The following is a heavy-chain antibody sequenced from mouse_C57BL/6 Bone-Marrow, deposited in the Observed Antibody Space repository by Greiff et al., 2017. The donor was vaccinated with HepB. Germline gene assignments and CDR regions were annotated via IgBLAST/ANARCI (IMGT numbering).Heavy chain of an antibody. J-gene: IGHJ4*01. CDR3: AREGRGVYYYAMDY. CDR2: IYPGDGDT. CDR1: GYAFSSSW. D-gene: IGHD3-3*01. V-gene: IGHV1-82*01. Sequence: QVQLQQSGPELVKPGASVKISCKASGYAFSSSWMNWVKQRPGKGLEWIGRIYPGDGDTNYNGKFKGNATLTADKSSSTAYMQLSSLTSEDSAVYICAREGRGVYYYAMDYWGQGTSVTVSS.